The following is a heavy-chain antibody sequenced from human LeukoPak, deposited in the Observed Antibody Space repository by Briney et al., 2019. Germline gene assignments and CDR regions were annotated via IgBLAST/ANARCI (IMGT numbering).Heavy chain of an antibody. V-gene: IGHV3-9*01. D-gene: IGHD3-10*01. Sequence: GGSLRLSCAASGFSFADYAMHWVRQAPGKGLEWVSGISWKSDTITYGDSVKGRFTISRDNAKNSLYLQMNSLRAEDTAVYYCARDHLVRGVTHYFDYWGQGTLVTVSS. CDR2: ISWKSDTI. CDR1: GFSFADYA. CDR3: ARDHLVRGVTHYFDY. J-gene: IGHJ4*02.